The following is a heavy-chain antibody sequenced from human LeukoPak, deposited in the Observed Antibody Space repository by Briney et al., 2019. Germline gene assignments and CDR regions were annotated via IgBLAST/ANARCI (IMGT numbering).Heavy chain of an antibody. CDR1: GFTFNSYG. CDR2: ISYDGSNK. Sequence: GGSLRLSCAASGFTFNSYGMHWVRQAPGKGLEWVAVISYDGSNKHYADSVKGRFSISRDNPKNTLYLQMNSLRAEDTAVYYCAKDYGSGSYFHDAFDIWGQGTMVTVSS. J-gene: IGHJ3*02. CDR3: AKDYGSGSYFHDAFDI. V-gene: IGHV3-30*18. D-gene: IGHD3-10*01.